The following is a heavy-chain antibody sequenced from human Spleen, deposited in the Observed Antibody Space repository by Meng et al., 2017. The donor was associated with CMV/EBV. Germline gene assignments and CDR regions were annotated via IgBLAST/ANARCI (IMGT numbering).Heavy chain of an antibody. D-gene: IGHD3-22*01. J-gene: IGHJ4*02. CDR1: GFTFSSYN. Sequence: GESLKISCAVSGFTFSSYNMNWVRQAPGKGLEWVSFISSKSDYKYYADSVKGRFTISRDNAKNSLYLQMNSLRAEDTALYYCAREHYDSSGRVYFDYWGQGTLVTVSS. V-gene: IGHV3-21*04. CDR2: ISSKSDYK. CDR3: AREHYDSSGRVYFDY.